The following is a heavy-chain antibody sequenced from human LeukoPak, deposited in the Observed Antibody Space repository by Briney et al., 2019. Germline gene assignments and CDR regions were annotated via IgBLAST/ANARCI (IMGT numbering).Heavy chain of an antibody. Sequence: GESLKISRKGSGYSFTNYWIGWVRQMPGKGLEWMGIISIGGSDTRYSPPLQGPITHSDEKSRTTAYPQWNSLKAADTAIYCCGRLTSSWSFDYWGQGTLVT. V-gene: IGHV5-51*01. J-gene: IGHJ4*02. CDR3: GRLTSSWSFDY. CDR2: ISIGGSDT. D-gene: IGHD6-13*01. CDR1: GYSFTNYW.